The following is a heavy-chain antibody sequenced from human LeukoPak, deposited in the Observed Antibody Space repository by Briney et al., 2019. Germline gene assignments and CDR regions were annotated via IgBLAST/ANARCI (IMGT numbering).Heavy chain of an antibody. Sequence: ASVKISCNTSGYTFTSYDINWVRQATGQGLEWMRWMNPNSGNTGHAQKFHSRGTITTNTSISTAYMDLSSLRSEDTAVYYCASGFGSSYYYYYYYMDVWGKGTTVTVSS. CDR3: ASGFGSSYYYYYYYMDV. V-gene: IGHV1-8*01. J-gene: IGHJ6*03. CDR1: GYTFTSYD. D-gene: IGHD3-10*01. CDR2: MNPNSGNT.